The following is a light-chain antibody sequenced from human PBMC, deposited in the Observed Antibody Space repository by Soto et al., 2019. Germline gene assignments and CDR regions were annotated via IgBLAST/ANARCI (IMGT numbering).Light chain of an antibody. V-gene: IGLV2-11*01. CDR2: DVS. CDR3: CSCAVTFYV. Sequence: QSALTQPRSVSGSHGQSVTISCTGTSTDVGASNNVSWYQQLPGRAPKLMIYDVSERPSGVPDRFSGSKSGNTASLTISGLQADDEADYYCCSCAVTFYVFGTGTKLTVL. CDR1: STDVGASNN. J-gene: IGLJ1*01.